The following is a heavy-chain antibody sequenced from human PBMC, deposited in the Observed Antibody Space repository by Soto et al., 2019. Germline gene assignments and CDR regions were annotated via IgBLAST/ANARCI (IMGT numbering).Heavy chain of an antibody. J-gene: IGHJ3*02. CDR2: IRDKANSYTT. CDR3: ARGDDYNDGVYASDI. D-gene: IGHD4-4*01. Sequence: EVQMVESGGSLVQPGRSLRLSCAASGFIFSDHYMDWVRQAPGKGLEWVGRIRDKANSYTTEYAASVKGRFTISRDDSKNSLYLQMNSLKIEDTAVYYCARGDDYNDGVYASDIWGQGTMVTVSS. CDR1: GFIFSDHY. V-gene: IGHV3-72*01.